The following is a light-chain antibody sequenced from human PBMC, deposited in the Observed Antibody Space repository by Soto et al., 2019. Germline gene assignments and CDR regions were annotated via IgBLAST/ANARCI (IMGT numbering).Light chain of an antibody. CDR3: TSYTPTGALV. CDR1: NTDVGGYNY. Sequence: QSVLTQPASVSGSPGQSITVSCTGTNTDVGGYNYVSWSQHRPGKAPRLMIYEVRNRLSGVSNRFSGSKSGNTASLTISGLQSEDEADYYCTSYTPTGALVFGSGTKLTVL. V-gene: IGLV2-14*01. CDR2: EVR. J-gene: IGLJ6*01.